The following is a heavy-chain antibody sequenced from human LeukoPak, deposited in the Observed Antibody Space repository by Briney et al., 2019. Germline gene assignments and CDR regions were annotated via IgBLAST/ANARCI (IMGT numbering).Heavy chain of an antibody. D-gene: IGHD5-12*01. CDR1: GGSISSYY. J-gene: IGHJ6*03. CDR3: ARVATPDVRYYYYMDV. V-gene: IGHV4-4*07. CDR2: IYTSGST. Sequence: SETLSLTCTVSGGSISSYYWSWIRQAAGKGLEWIGRIYTSGSTNYNPSLKSRVTMSVDTSKNQFSLKLSSVTAADTAVYYCARVATPDVRYYYYMDVWGKGTTVTVSS.